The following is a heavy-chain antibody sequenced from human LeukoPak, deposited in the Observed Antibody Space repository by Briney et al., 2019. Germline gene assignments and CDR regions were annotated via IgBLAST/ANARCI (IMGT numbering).Heavy chain of an antibody. V-gene: IGHV3-23*01. Sequence: AGGSLRLSCAASGFTFTTNAMSWVRQAPGKGLKWVSAISGRTGATYYADSEKGRFTISRDNSKSTLYLQMDSLRAEDTAVYYCAKCGNSGCHLIDYWGQGTLVTVSS. CDR1: GFTFTTNA. D-gene: IGHD5-12*01. CDR3: AKCGNSGCHLIDY. CDR2: ISGRTGAT. J-gene: IGHJ4*02.